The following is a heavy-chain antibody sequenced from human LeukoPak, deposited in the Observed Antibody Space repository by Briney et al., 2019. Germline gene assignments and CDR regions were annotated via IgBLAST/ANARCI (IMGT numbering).Heavy chain of an antibody. CDR3: ARESLRFLEWTYYYYGMDV. D-gene: IGHD3-3*01. CDR2: ISAYNGNT. CDR1: GYTFTSYG. J-gene: IGHJ6*02. Sequence: ASVKVSCKASGYTFTSYGISWVRQAPGQGLEWMGWISAYNGNTNYAQKLQGRATMTTDTSTSTAYMELRSLRSDDTAVYYCARESLRFLEWTYYYYGMDVWGQGTTVTVSS. V-gene: IGHV1-18*01.